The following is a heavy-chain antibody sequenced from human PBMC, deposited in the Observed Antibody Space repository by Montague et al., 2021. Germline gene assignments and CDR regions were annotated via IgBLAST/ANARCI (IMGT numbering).Heavy chain of an antibody. CDR2: TYYGSTWYT. CDR1: GDSVSNNNAA. CDR3: AREGVGDLLFSFDS. D-gene: IGHD3-10*01. V-gene: IGHV6-1*01. J-gene: IGHJ4*02. Sequence: CAISGDSVSNNNAAWNWIRESPSRGLEWLGRTYYGSTWYTDYAVSVKGRIAINPDTSKNQFSLQLNSVTPEDTAVYYCAREGVGDLLFSFDSWGRGTLVTVSS.